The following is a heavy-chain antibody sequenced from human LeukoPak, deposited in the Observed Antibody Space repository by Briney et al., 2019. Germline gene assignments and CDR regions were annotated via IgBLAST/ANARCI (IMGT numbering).Heavy chain of an antibody. CDR2: ITDSGSST. D-gene: IGHD6-25*01. J-gene: IGHJ6*02. Sequence: AGSLRLSCAASGFTFSTNAMSWVRQAQGKGLEWVSFITDSGSSTYYADSVKGRFTISRDSSKNTLSPQMNSLRVEDTGVYFCAKSSTSQRGYYGMDVWRQGTTVSVSS. CDR3: AKSSTSQRGYYGMDV. CDR1: GFTFSTNA. V-gene: IGHV3-23*01.